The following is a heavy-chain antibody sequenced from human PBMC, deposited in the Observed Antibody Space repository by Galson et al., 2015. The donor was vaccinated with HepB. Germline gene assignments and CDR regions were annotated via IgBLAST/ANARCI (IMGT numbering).Heavy chain of an antibody. V-gene: IGHV3-30-3*01. Sequence: SLRLSCAASGFTLSAYAMHWVRQAPGKGLEWVAVISYDGTRKFYADSVKGRFTISRDNSKNTLYLQTNSLRVEDTAIYYCARGCSGGSCSVYWGQGTLVTVSS. CDR2: ISYDGTRK. CDR1: GFTLSAYA. CDR3: ARGCSGGSCSVY. D-gene: IGHD2-15*01. J-gene: IGHJ4*02.